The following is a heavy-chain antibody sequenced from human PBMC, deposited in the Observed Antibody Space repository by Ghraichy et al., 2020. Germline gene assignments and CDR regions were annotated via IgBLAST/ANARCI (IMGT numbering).Heavy chain of an antibody. V-gene: IGHV4-59*01. D-gene: IGHD4-17*01. J-gene: IGHJ4*02. CDR3: ARANYGDYNDY. CDR2: IYYSGST. Sequence: SETLSLTCTVSGGSISSYYWSWIRQPPGKGLEWIGYIYYSGSTNYNPSLKSRVTISVDTSKNQFSLKLSSVTAADTAVYYCARANYGDYNDYWGQGTLVTVSS. CDR1: GGSISSYY.